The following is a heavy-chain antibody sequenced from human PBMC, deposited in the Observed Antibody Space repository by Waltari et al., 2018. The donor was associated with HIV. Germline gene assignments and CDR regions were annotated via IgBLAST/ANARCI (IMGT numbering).Heavy chain of an antibody. D-gene: IGHD2-2*01. CDR2: ISAYNGNT. CDR3: ARGQTNCSSTSCPRNWFDP. J-gene: IGHJ5*02. CDR1: GYTFTSYG. Sequence: QVQLVQSGAEVKKPGASVKVSCKASGYTFTSYGISWVRQAPGQGLEWMGWISAYNGNTNYAQKLQGRVTMTTDTSTSTVYMELRSLRSDDTAVYYCARGQTNCSSTSCPRNWFDPWGQGTLVTVSS. V-gene: IGHV1-18*01.